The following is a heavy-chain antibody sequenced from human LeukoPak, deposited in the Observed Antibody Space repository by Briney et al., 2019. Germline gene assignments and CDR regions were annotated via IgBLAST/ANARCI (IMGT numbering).Heavy chain of an antibody. J-gene: IGHJ5*02. CDR1: GFTFSSYW. Sequence: GGSLRLSCAASGFTFSSYWMSWVRQAPGKGLEWVANIKQDGSEKYYVDSVKGRFTISRDNAKNSLYLQMNSLRAEDTAVYYCARGLSETYYYDSSGYFPWGQGTLVTVSS. D-gene: IGHD3-22*01. CDR2: IKQDGSEK. CDR3: ARGLSETYYYDSSGYFP. V-gene: IGHV3-7*01.